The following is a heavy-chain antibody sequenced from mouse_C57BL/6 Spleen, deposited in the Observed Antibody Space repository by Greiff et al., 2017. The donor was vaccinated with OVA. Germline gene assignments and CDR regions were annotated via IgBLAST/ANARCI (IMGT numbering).Heavy chain of an antibody. CDR1: GFTFSSYG. CDR3: ARQGITTAMDY. Sequence: EVHLVESGGDLVKPGGSLKLSCAASGFTFSSYGMSWVRQTPDKRLEWVATISSGGSYTYYPDSVKGRFTISRDNAKNTLYLQMSSLKSEDTAMYYCARQGITTAMDYWGQGTSVTVSS. J-gene: IGHJ4*01. D-gene: IGHD2-4*01. V-gene: IGHV5-6*01. CDR2: ISSGGSYT.